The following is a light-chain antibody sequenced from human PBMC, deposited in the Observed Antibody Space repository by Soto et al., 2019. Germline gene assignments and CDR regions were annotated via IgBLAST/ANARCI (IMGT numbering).Light chain of an antibody. CDR3: CSYVGATTYV. V-gene: IGLV2-23*01. Sequence: QSVLTQPASVSGSPGQSITISCTGTSSDVGSYNLVSWYQQHPGKAPKLMIYEGSKRPSGVSDRFSGSTSGVTASLTISGLQAEDEAEYYCCSYVGATTYVFGSGTKVTVL. CDR2: EGS. J-gene: IGLJ1*01. CDR1: SSDVGSYNL.